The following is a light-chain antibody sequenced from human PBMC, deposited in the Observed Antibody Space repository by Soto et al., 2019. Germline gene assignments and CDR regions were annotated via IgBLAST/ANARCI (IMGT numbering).Light chain of an antibody. V-gene: IGLV2-14*03. J-gene: IGLJ3*02. Sequence: QSVLTQPASVSGSPGQSITISCTGSSSDVGAYRYVSWFQQHPGRAPKLIIYDVSNRPSGVSDRFSGSKSGNTASLTISGLKAEDEDDYHCSSYTTTTAVVFGGGTKLTVL. CDR3: SSYTTTTAVV. CDR1: SSDVGAYRY. CDR2: DVS.